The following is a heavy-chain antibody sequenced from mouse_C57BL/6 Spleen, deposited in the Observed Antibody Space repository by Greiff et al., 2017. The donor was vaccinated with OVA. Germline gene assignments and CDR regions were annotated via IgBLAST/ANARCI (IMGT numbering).Heavy chain of an antibody. CDR1: GFSLTSYG. Sequence: VQRVESGPGLVQPSQSLSITCTVSGFSLTSYGVHWVRQSPGKGLEWLGVIWSGGSTDYNAAFISRLSISKDNSKSQVFFKMNSLQADDTAIYYCARNYYYSNYDAMDYWGQGTSVTVSS. CDR2: IWSGGST. J-gene: IGHJ4*01. CDR3: ARNYYYSNYDAMDY. V-gene: IGHV2-2*01. D-gene: IGHD2-5*01.